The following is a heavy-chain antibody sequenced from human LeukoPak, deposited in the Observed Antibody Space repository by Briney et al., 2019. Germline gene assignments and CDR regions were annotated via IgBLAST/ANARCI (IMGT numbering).Heavy chain of an antibody. CDR3: ARDVVTGVGFYYYYYMDV. Sequence: SETLSLTCTVSGGSINSSSYYWGWIRQPPGKGLEWIGSIYYSGSTYYNPSLKSRVTISVDTSKNQFSLKLSSVTAADTAVYYCARDVVTGVGFYYYYYMDVWGKGTTVTVSS. CDR2: IYYSGST. CDR1: GGSINSSSYY. D-gene: IGHD2-2*01. J-gene: IGHJ6*03. V-gene: IGHV4-39*07.